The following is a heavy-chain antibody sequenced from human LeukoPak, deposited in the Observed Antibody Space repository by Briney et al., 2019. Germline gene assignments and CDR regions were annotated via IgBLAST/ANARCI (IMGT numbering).Heavy chain of an antibody. D-gene: IGHD1-1*01. CDR3: ARDLERNHAFDI. Sequence: SETLSLTCTVSGGSISNYYWSWIRQPPGKGLEWIGYIYYSGSTNYNPSLKSRVTISVDTSKNQFSLKLSSVTAADTAVYYCARDLERNHAFDIWGQGTMATVSS. CDR2: IYYSGST. V-gene: IGHV4-59*01. J-gene: IGHJ3*02. CDR1: GGSISNYY.